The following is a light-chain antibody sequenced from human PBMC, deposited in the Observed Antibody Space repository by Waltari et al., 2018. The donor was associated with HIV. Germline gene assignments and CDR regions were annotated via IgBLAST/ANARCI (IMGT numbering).Light chain of an antibody. CDR1: QSVLYSSNNKNY. Sequence: DIVMTQSPDSLAVSLGERATINCKSSQSVLYSSNNKNYSAWYQQKPGQPPKLLIYWASTRESGFPDRFSGSGSGTDFSLTISRLQAEDVAVYYCQQYYSTPYTFGQGTKLESK. V-gene: IGKV4-1*01. CDR3: QQYYSTPYT. J-gene: IGKJ2*01. CDR2: WAS.